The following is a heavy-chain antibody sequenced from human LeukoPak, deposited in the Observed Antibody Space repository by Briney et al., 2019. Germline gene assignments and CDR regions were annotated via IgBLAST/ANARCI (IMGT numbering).Heavy chain of an antibody. CDR3: AKNPYGDYVLDYYYYMDV. Sequence: GGSLRLSCAASGFTFSSYSMNWVRQAPGKGLEWVSSISSSSSYIYYADSVKGRFTISRDNSKNTLSLQMNSLRAEDTAVYYCAKNPYGDYVLDYYYYMDVWGKGTTVTISS. V-gene: IGHV3-21*01. J-gene: IGHJ6*03. D-gene: IGHD4-17*01. CDR1: GFTFSSYS. CDR2: ISSSSSYI.